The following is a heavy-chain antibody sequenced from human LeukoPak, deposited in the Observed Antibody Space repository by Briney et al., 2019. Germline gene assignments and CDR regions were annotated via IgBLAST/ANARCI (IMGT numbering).Heavy chain of an antibody. Sequence: SETLSLTCTVSGGSISSSSYYWGWIRQPPGKGLEWIGEISHRGSTNYNQSLKSRVTISVDTSKNQFSLHLNSVTAADTAVYYCARSPPAEMATTVGLDSWGQGTLVTVSS. CDR3: ARSPPAEMATTVGLDS. CDR2: ISHRGST. CDR1: GGSISSSSYY. J-gene: IGHJ4*02. D-gene: IGHD5-24*01. V-gene: IGHV4-39*07.